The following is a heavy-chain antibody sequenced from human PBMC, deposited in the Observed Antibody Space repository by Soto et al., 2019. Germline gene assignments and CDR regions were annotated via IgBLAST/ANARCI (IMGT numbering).Heavy chain of an antibody. CDR3: AVDPDIVVVPAANSVDI. D-gene: IGHD2-2*01. V-gene: IGHV3-21*01. Sequence: GGSLRLSCAASGFTFSSYSMNWVRQAPGKGLEWVSSISSSSSYIYYADSVKGRFTISRDNAKNSLYLQMNSLRAEDTAVYYCAVDPDIVVVPAANSVDIWGQGTMVTVSS. CDR2: ISSSSSYI. CDR1: GFTFSSYS. J-gene: IGHJ3*02.